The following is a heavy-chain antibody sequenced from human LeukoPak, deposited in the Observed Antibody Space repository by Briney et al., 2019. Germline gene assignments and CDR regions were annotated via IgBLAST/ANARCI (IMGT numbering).Heavy chain of an antibody. CDR3: ARGLELHGGYFDH. CDR1: GFTFRSYG. J-gene: IGHJ4*02. Sequence: GGSLRLSCAASGFTFRSYGMHWVRQAPGKGLEWVTVIWYDGSNKLYANSVKGRFTISRDDSKNTLYLQMNSLRAEDTAVYYCARGLELHGGYFDHWGRGTLVTVSS. D-gene: IGHD1-7*01. CDR2: IWYDGSNK. V-gene: IGHV3-33*01.